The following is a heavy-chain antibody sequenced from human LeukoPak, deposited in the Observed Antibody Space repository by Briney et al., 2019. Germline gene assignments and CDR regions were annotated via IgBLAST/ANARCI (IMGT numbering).Heavy chain of an antibody. V-gene: IGHV4-4*02. CDR3: ASFVPDYYYYYMDV. D-gene: IGHD2-2*01. CDR1: GGSITSSNW. J-gene: IGHJ6*03. Sequence: PSETLSLTCAVSGGSITSSNWWSWVRQPPGKGLEWIGEIYHSGSTNYNSSLKSRVTISVDKSKNQFSLKLSTVTAADTAVYYCASFVPDYYYYYMDVWGKGTTVTVSS. CDR2: IYHSGST.